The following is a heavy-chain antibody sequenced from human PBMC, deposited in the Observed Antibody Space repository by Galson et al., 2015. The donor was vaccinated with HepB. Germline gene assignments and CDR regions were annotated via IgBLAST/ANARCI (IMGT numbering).Heavy chain of an antibody. CDR2: ISYDGSNK. V-gene: IGHV3-30*04. CDR1: GFTFSSYA. CDR3: ARDGVFYLLSPDNWFDP. D-gene: IGHD2/OR15-2a*01. Sequence: SLRLSCAASGFTFSSYAMHWVRQAPGKGLEWVAVISYDGSNKYYADSMKGRFTISRDNSKNTLYLQMNSLRAEDTAVYYCARDGVFYLLSPDNWFDPWGQGTLVTVSS. J-gene: IGHJ5*02.